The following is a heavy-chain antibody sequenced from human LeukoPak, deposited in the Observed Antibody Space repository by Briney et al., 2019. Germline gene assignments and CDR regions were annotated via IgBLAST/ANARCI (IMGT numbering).Heavy chain of an antibody. J-gene: IGHJ6*03. CDR3: ARAYTSSRHYYYYYMDV. CDR1: GFTFDDYG. D-gene: IGHD6-13*01. CDR2: ITWDSETT. V-gene: IGHV3-20*04. Sequence: GGSLRPSCAASGFTFDDYGMSWVRQAPGKGLEWVSGITWDSETTGYADSVKGRFTISRDNAKNSLYLQMNSLRAEDTALYYCARAYTSSRHYYYYYMDVWGKGTTVTASS.